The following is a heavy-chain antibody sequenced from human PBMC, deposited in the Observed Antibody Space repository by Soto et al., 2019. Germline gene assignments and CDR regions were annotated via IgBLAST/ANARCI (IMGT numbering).Heavy chain of an antibody. D-gene: IGHD2-15*01. CDR1: GFTFSISW. V-gene: IGHV3-7*01. CDR3: ARPSYCSGARCYFFDY. J-gene: IGHJ4*02. Sequence: EVQLVESGGGLVQPGGSLRLSCVASGFTFSISWMSWVRQAPGKGLEWVANIKQDGSEKYYVDSVKGRFTISRDNAKNSLYLQMNSLRAEDTAVYYCARPSYCSGARCYFFDYWSQGTLVTVSS. CDR2: IKQDGSEK.